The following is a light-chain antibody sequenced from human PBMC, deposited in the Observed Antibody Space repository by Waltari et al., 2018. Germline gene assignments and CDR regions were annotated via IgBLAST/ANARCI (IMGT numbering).Light chain of an antibody. CDR2: FTN. CDR3: VTWDDSLNGVG. J-gene: IGLJ2*01. Sequence: QSVLTQPPSASGTPGQRVTVSCSGSSSNVGSNTVNWYQQIPGTAPKLLIYFTNQPPSAVPYRFSRSNSGTSASLAISGLQSEDEADYYCVTWDDSLNGVGFGGGTKLTVL. CDR1: SSNVGSNT. V-gene: IGLV1-44*01.